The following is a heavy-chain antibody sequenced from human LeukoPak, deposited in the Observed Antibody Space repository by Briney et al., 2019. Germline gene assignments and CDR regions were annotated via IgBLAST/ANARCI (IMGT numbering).Heavy chain of an antibody. CDR2: ISGYNGNI. V-gene: IGHV1-18*01. D-gene: IGHD5-18*01. CDR3: ARESRGYRYGYYYYYDMDV. CDR1: GYTFTSYG. J-gene: IGHJ6*02. Sequence: ASVKVSCKASGYTFTSYGISWVRQAPGQGLEWMGWISGYNGNINYAQKFQGRVTMTTDTSTSTAYMELRSLRSDDTAVYYCARESRGYRYGYYYYYDMDVWGQGTTVTVSS.